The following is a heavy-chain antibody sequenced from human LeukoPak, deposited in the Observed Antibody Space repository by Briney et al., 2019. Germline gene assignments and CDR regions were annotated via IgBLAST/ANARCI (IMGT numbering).Heavy chain of an antibody. D-gene: IGHD5-12*01. CDR3: VRRATMLAGGYFDY. CDR2: IYASGST. J-gene: IGHJ4*02. CDR1: GGSISSYY. Sequence: SETLSLTCTVSGGSISSYYWSWIRQPPGRGLEWVGYIYASGSTTYNPSLKSRVAISIDTSKNQFSLRLSSVTAADAAVYYCVRRATMLAGGYFDYWGQGTLVSVSS. V-gene: IGHV4-4*09.